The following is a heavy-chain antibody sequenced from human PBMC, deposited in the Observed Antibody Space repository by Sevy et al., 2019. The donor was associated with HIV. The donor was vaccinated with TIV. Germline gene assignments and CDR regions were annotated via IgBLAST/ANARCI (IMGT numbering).Heavy chain of an antibody. J-gene: IGHJ3*02. CDR2: ISSSSSTI. D-gene: IGHD3-3*02. CDR1: GFTFSSYS. CDR3: ARENSFLEWLLYPTDAFDI. Sequence: GESLKISCAASGFTFSSYSMNWVRQAPGKGLEWISYISSSSSTIYYADSVKGRFTISRDNAKNLQYLQMKSLRAEDTAAYYCARENSFLEWLLYPTDAFDIWGQGTMVTVSS. V-gene: IGHV3-48*01.